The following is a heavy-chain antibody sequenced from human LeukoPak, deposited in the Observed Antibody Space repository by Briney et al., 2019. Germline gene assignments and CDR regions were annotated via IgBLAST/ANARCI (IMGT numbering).Heavy chain of an antibody. Sequence: SVKVSCKASRGTFSSYAISGVRQAPGQGLECMGGVIPIFGTANYAQKFQGRVTITADEPTSKAYIELSSLRSEDTAVYYCAGSASRYCSSTSCYTWFEPWGQGTLVSVP. CDR2: VIPIFGTA. CDR1: RGTFSSYA. J-gene: IGHJ5*02. D-gene: IGHD2-2*02. CDR3: AGSASRYCSSTSCYTWFEP. V-gene: IGHV1-69*13.